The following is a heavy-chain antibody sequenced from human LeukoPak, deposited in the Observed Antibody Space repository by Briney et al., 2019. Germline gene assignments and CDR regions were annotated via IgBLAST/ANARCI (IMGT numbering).Heavy chain of an antibody. J-gene: IGHJ4*02. CDR1: GFTFSTYG. Sequence: GGSLRLSCAASGFTFSTYGMHWVRQAPGKGLEWVAVISYDGSNEYYADSVKGRFTISRDNSKNTLYLQMSSLKAEDTAVYYCAKEFNRGLPDYWGQGTLVTVSS. CDR3: AKEFNRGLPDY. D-gene: IGHD2-21*01. CDR2: ISYDGSNE. V-gene: IGHV3-30*18.